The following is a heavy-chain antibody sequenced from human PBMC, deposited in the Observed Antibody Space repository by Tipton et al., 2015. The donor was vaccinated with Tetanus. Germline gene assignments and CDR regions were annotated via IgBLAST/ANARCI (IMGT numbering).Heavy chain of an antibody. Sequence: TLSLTCTVSGASIRGGTFYWGWIRQHPGKGLEWIGDIYSSGSTYYNPSLKSRVTISVDTSKNQFSLRLNSVTAADTAVYYCARDQARGARGWNYFDCWGQGTLVTVSS. CDR3: ARDQARGARGWNYFDC. J-gene: IGHJ4*02. D-gene: IGHD1-26*01. CDR1: GASIRGGTFY. CDR2: IYSSGST. V-gene: IGHV4-31*03.